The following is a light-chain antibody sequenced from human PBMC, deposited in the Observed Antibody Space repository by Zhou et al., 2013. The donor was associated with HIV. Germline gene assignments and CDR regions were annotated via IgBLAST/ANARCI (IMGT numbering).Light chain of an antibody. V-gene: IGKV1-39*01. CDR2: DAS. Sequence: DIQMTQSPSSLSASVGDRVTITCQASQDISNYLNWFQQKPGKAPKLLIYDASNLETGVPSRFSGSGSETDFTLTISSLQPEDFATYYCLQSYSTPKTFGQGTKV. CDR3: LQSYSTPKT. J-gene: IGKJ1*01. CDR1: QDISNY.